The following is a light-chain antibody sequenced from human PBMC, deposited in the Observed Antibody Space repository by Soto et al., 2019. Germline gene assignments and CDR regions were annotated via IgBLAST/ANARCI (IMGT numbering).Light chain of an antibody. CDR1: SNDVGSYNL. V-gene: IGLV2-23*01. CDR2: EGR. Sequence: QSALTQPASVSGSPGQSITISCAGTSNDVGSYNLVSWYQQYPGKAPKLMIYEGRQRPSGVSNRFSGSKSGNTASLTISGLQAEDEADYYCCSYAGSSTVVFGGGTKLTVL. J-gene: IGLJ2*01. CDR3: CSYAGSSTVV.